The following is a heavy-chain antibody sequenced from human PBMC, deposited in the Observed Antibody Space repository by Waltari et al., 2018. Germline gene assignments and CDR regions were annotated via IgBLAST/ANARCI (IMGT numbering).Heavy chain of an antibody. V-gene: IGHV3-23*01. D-gene: IGHD3-10*01. Sequence: EVQLLESGGGLVQPGGSLRLSCAASGYTFSSYAMTLVRHAPGKALGGVSAISGSGGRTYYADSVKGRFTISRDNSKNTLYLKMNSLRAEDTAVYYCAKPPLSITIGLGDYWGQGTLVTVSS. J-gene: IGHJ4*02. CDR2: ISGSGGRT. CDR1: GYTFSSYA. CDR3: AKPPLSITIGLGDY.